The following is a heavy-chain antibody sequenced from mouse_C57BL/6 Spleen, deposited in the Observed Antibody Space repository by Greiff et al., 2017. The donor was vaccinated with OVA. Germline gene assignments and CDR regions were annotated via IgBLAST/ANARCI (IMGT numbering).Heavy chain of an antibody. J-gene: IGHJ2*01. CDR2: ISSGGDYI. CDR1: GFTFSSYA. D-gene: IGHD2-4*01. V-gene: IGHV5-9-1*02. Sequence: DVQLVESGEGLVKPGGSLKLSCAASGFTFSSYAMSWVRQTPEKRLEWVAYISSGGDYIYYADTVKGRFTISRDNARNTLYLQMSSLKSEDTAMYYCTRVNDYDDYFDYWGQGTTLTVSS. CDR3: TRVNDYDDYFDY.